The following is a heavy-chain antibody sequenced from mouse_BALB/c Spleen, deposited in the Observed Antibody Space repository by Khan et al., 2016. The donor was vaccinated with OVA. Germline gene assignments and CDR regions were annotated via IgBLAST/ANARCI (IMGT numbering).Heavy chain of an antibody. CDR1: GFTFSNYA. CDR2: ISSGGDYT. CDR3: ARHNYGPFAY. V-gene: IGHV5-9-3*01. Sequence: EVELVESGGGLVKPGGPLKLSCAASGFTFSNYAMSWVHQTPEKRLEWVATISSGGDYTYYPDSVMGRFTISRDNAKNTLYLQMSSLRSEDTAIYYCARHNYGPFAYWGQGTLVTVSA. D-gene: IGHD1-1*01. J-gene: IGHJ3*01.